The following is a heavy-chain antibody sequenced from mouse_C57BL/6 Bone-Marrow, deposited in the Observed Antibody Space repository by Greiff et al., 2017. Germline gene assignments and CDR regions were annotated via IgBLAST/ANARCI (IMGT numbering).Heavy chain of an antibody. V-gene: IGHV1-82*01. CDR1: GYAFSSSW. J-gene: IGHJ4*01. CDR2: IYPGDGDT. Sequence: QVQLQQSGPELVKPGASVKISCKASGYAFSSSWMNWVKQRPGKGLEWIGRIYPGDGDTNSNGKFKGKATLTADKSSSTSHMQLSSLTSEDSAVYFCAQYYGSYYYAMDYWGQGTSVTVSS. CDR3: AQYYGSYYYAMDY. D-gene: IGHD1-1*01.